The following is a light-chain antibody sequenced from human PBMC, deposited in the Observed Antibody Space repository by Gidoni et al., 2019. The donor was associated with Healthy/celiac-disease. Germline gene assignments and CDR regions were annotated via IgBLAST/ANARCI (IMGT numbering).Light chain of an antibody. V-gene: IGKV1-33*01. CDR2: DAS. CDR3: QQYDNLPIT. Sequence: DIQMTQSPSSLSASVGDRVTITCQASQDISNYLNWDQQKPGKAPKLLIYDASNLETGVPTRFSGSGSGKDFTFTISSLQPEDIATYYWQQYDNLPITFGQGTRLEIK. J-gene: IGKJ5*01. CDR1: QDISNY.